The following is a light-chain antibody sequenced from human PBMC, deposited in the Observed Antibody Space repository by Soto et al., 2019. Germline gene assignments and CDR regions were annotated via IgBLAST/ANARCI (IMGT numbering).Light chain of an antibody. J-gene: IGKJ3*01. CDR3: QQYNKRPLT. CDR2: HAS. CDR1: QSVSSN. Sequence: EIVMTQSPSTLSVFPGERATLSCRASQSVSSNLAWYQQKPGQTPRLLIFHASTRATGIPARFSGSGSGTEFTLTISSLQSEDFAVYYCQQYNKRPLTFGPGTKVDIK. V-gene: IGKV3-15*01.